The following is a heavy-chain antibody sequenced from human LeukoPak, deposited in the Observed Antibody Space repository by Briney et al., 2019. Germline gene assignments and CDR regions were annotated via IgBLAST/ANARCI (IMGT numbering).Heavy chain of an antibody. CDR1: GGSISSYY. J-gene: IGHJ4*02. V-gene: IGHV4-59*01. CDR2: IYYSGST. CDR3: ARGSWYGDEDY. D-gene: IGHD6-13*01. Sequence: RASETLSLTCTVSGGSISSYYWSWIRQPPGKGLEWIGYIYYSGSTNYNPSLKSRVTISVDTSKNQFSLKLSSVTAADTAVYYCARGSWYGDEDYWGQGTLVTVSS.